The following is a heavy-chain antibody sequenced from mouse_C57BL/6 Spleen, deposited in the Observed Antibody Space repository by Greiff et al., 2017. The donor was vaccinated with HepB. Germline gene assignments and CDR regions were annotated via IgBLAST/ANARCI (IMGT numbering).Heavy chain of an antibody. J-gene: IGHJ3*01. Sequence: EVKLQQSGPELVKPGASVKISCKASGYTFTDYYMNWVKQSHGKSLEWIGDINPNNGGTSYNQKFKGKATLTVDKSSSTAYMELRSLTSEDSAVYYCARRVIWDGGAWFAYWGQGTLVTVSA. D-gene: IGHD4-1*01. CDR2: INPNNGGT. V-gene: IGHV1-26*01. CDR1: GYTFTDYY. CDR3: ARRVIWDGGAWFAY.